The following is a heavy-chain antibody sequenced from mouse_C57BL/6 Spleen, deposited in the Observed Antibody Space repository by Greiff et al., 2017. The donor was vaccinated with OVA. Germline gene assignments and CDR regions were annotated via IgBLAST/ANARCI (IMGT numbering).Heavy chain of an antibody. CDR1: GYSITSGYD. V-gene: IGHV3-1*01. Sequence: ESGPGMVKPSQSLSLTCTVTGYSITSGYDWHWIRHFPGNKLEWMGYISYSGSTNYNPSLKSRISITHDTSKNHFFLKLNSVTTEDTATYYCARDSNYGIMDYWGQGTSVTVSS. CDR2: ISYSGST. J-gene: IGHJ4*01. D-gene: IGHD2-5*01. CDR3: ARDSNYGIMDY.